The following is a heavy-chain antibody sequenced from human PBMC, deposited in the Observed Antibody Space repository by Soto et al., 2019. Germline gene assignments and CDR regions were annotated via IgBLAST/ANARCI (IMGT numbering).Heavy chain of an antibody. CDR1: GGSISSGDYY. D-gene: IGHD3-22*01. CDR3: ATRKDSSGYYYAKTDAFDI. CDR2: IYYSGST. J-gene: IGHJ3*02. V-gene: IGHV4-30-4*01. Sequence: SSETLSLTCTVSGGSISSGDYYWSWIRQPPGKGLEWIGYIYYSGSTYYNPSLKSRVTISVDTSKNQFSLKLSSVTAADTAVYYCATRKDSSGYYYAKTDAFDIWGQGTMVTVSS.